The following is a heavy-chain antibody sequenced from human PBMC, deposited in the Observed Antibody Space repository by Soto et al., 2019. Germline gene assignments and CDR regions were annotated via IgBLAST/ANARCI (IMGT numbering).Heavy chain of an antibody. J-gene: IGHJ4*02. V-gene: IGHV3-23*01. Sequence: PGGSLRLSCATSGFTFSSYAMSWVRQPPGKGLEWVSVISGSGGSTYYADSVKGRFTISRDNSKNTLYLQMNSLRAEDTAVYYCAKDRYYDSSGYYGEWGQGTLVTVPS. D-gene: IGHD3-22*01. CDR1: GFTFSSYA. CDR3: AKDRYYDSSGYYGE. CDR2: ISGSGGST.